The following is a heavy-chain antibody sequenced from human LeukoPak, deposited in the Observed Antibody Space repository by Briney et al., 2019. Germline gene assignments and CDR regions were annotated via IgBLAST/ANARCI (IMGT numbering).Heavy chain of an antibody. CDR3: ARHEGYSSSAEVY. V-gene: IGHV5-10-1*01. CDR2: IDPSDAHT. Sequence: GESLKISCKGSGYSFTCYWISWVRQIPGKGLEWMGRIDPSDAHTNYSPSLQGPVTLSPDKSLKTAYLQWSSLKASDTAMYYCARHEGYSSSAEVYWGRGTLVSVSS. CDR1: GYSFTCYW. J-gene: IGHJ4*02. D-gene: IGHD6-13*01.